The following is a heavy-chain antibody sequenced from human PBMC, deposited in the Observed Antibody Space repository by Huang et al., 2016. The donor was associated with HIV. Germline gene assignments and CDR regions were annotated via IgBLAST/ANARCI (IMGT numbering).Heavy chain of an antibody. V-gene: IGHV4-39*01. Sequence: QLHLQQSGPGLVRPSETLSLICTVSGGSITSSNHYWGWIRQTPGKGLEWIGNFYYRGAAYYTPSLKNRVSISIDTSKSQFSLRLSSVIATDTAVYYCASGEYGKNAYDIWGQGTVVTVSA. D-gene: IGHD2-2*01. CDR1: GGSITSSNHY. CDR3: ASGEYGKNAYDI. J-gene: IGHJ3*02. CDR2: FYYRGAA.